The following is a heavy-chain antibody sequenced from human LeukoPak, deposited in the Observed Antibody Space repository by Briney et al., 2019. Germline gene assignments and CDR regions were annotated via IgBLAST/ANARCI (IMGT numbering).Heavy chain of an antibody. CDR3: AKDLDLGGIYYYFDY. Sequence: GGSLRLSCAASGSTFSSYTMSWVRQAPGKGLEWVSGISGSGDGTSYADSVKGRFTISRDNSKNTLYLQMNSLRAEDTAVYYCAKDLDLGGIYYYFDYWGQGTLVTVSS. D-gene: IGHD1-26*01. CDR1: GSTFSSYT. V-gene: IGHV3-23*01. CDR2: ISGSGDGT. J-gene: IGHJ4*02.